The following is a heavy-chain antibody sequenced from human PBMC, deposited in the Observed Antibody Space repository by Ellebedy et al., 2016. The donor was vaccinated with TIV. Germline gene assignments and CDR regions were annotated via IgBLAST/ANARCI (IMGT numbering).Heavy chain of an antibody. CDR1: GFTFSDYY. V-gene: IGHV3-11*04. CDR2: ISSSGSTI. CDR3: ARGGNSVVGAFDI. D-gene: IGHD4-23*01. J-gene: IGHJ3*02. Sequence: GESLKISXAASGFTFSDYYMSWIRQAPGKGLEWVSYISSSGSTIYYADSVKGRFTISRDNARNSLYLQMNSLRAEDTAVYYCARGGNSVVGAFDIWGQGTMVTVSS.